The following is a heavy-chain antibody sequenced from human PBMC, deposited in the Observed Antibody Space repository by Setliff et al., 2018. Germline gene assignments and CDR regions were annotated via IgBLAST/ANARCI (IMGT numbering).Heavy chain of an antibody. CDR2: IIPIFGTA. CDR1: GGTFSSYA. D-gene: IGHD4-17*01. Sequence: SVKVSCKASGGTFSSYAISWVRQAPGQGLEWMGGIIPIFGTANYAQKFQGRVTITADESTSTAYMELSSLRSEDTAVYYCARGGLTYGIFDYWGQGTLVTVSS. V-gene: IGHV1-69*13. CDR3: ARGGLTYGIFDY. J-gene: IGHJ4*02.